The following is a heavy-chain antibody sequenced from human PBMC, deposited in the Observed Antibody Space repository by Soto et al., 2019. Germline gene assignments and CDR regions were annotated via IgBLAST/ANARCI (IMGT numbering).Heavy chain of an antibody. CDR3: ARTKKPPWLLDAYYYYGMDV. CDR1: GYTFTSYY. CDR2: ITPSGGST. D-gene: IGHD3-22*01. J-gene: IGHJ6*02. Sequence: ASVKCSCQSSGYTFTSYYMHWVRRASGQGLAWMGIITPSGGSTSYAQKFQGRVTMTRDTSTSTVYMELSSLRSEDTDVYYCARTKKPPWLLDAYYYYGMDVWGQGTTVTASS. V-gene: IGHV1-46*01.